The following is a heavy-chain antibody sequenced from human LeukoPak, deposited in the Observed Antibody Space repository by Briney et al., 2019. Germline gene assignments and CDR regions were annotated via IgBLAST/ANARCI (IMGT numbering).Heavy chain of an antibody. V-gene: IGHV3-9*01. CDR3: AKGQYSSGWYDY. Sequence: GGSLRLSCAASGFTFDDYAMRWVRQAPGKGLEWVSGISWNSGSIGYADSVKGRFTISRDNAKNSLYLQMNSLRAEDTALYYCAKGQYSSGWYDYWGQGTLVTVSS. D-gene: IGHD6-19*01. J-gene: IGHJ4*02. CDR1: GFTFDDYA. CDR2: ISWNSGSI.